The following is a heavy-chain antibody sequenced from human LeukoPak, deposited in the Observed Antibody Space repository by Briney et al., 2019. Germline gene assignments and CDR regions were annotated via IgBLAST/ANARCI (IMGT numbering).Heavy chain of an antibody. CDR1: GGSVSSGSYY. J-gene: IGHJ3*02. CDR2: IYYSGST. V-gene: IGHV4-61*01. CDR3: AVVTTDAFDT. Sequence: PSETLSLTCTVSGGSVSSGSYYWSWIRQPPGKGLEWIGYIYYSGSTNYNPSLKSRVTISVDTSKNQFSLKLSSVTAADTAVYYCAVVTTDAFDTWGQGTMVTASS. D-gene: IGHD2-21*02.